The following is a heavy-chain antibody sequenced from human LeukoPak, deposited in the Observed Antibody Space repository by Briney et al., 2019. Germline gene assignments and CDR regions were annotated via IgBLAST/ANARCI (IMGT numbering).Heavy chain of an antibody. CDR3: ARGGTSYYYDSSGYQFHQRPFDP. CDR1: GYTFLSYG. Sequence: ASVKVSCKTSGYTFLSYGISWVRQARGQGLEWMGWISVYNGNTDYAQSLQGRVTMTSDTSTSTAYMELRSLRSDDTAVYYCARGGTSYYYDSSGYQFHQRPFDPWGQGTLVIVSS. CDR2: ISVYNGNT. D-gene: IGHD3-22*01. J-gene: IGHJ5*02. V-gene: IGHV1-18*01.